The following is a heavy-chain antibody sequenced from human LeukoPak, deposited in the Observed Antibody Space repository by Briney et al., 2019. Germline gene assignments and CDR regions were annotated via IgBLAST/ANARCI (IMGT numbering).Heavy chain of an antibody. CDR1: DFSFITYA. CDR3: ASRPPPYYYGSGSLD. D-gene: IGHD3-10*01. CDR2: ISGGGDAT. J-gene: IGHJ4*02. Sequence: GGFLRLSCAASDFSFITYAMSWVRQAPGKGLEWVSTISGGGDATYYADSVKGRFTISRDNAKNSLYLQMNSLRAEDTAVYYCASRPPPYYYGSGSLDWGQGTLVTVSS. V-gene: IGHV3-23*01.